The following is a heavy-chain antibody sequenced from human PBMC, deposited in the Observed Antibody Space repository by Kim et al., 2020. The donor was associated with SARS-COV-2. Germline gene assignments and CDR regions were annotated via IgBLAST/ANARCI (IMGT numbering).Heavy chain of an antibody. CDR1: GFTFSSYA. V-gene: IGHV3-30-3*01. Sequence: GGSLRLSCAASGFTFSSYAMHWVRQAPGKGLEWVAVISYDGSNKYYADSVKGRFTISRDNSKNTLYLQMNSLRAEDTAVYYCARDQGVDYGGNFDYWGQGTLVTVSS. CDR2: ISYDGSNK. D-gene: IGHD4-17*01. J-gene: IGHJ4*02. CDR3: ARDQGVDYGGNFDY.